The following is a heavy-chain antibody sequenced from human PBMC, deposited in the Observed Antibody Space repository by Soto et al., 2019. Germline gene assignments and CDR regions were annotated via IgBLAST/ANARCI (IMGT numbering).Heavy chain of an antibody. CDR2: INSDGSST. Sequence: EVQLVESGGGLVQPGGSLRLSCAASGFTFSSYWMHWVRQAPGKGLVWVSRINSDGSSTSYADSVKGRFTISRDNAKNTLYLQMNSLRAEDTAVYYCARGDYDSPSYYYYGMDVWGQGTTVTVSS. D-gene: IGHD3-22*01. CDR1: GFTFSSYW. V-gene: IGHV3-74*01. CDR3: ARGDYDSPSYYYYGMDV. J-gene: IGHJ6*02.